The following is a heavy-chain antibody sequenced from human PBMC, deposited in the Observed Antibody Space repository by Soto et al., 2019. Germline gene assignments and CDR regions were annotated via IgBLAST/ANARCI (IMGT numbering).Heavy chain of an antibody. J-gene: IGHJ4*02. CDR2: IYYSGST. D-gene: IGHD6-13*01. CDR1: GGSISSGGYY. V-gene: IGHV4-31*03. CDR3: ASSFQQLGPTN. Sequence: QVQLQESGPGLVKPSQTLSLTCTVSGGSISSGGYYWSWIRQHPGKGLEWIGYIYYSGSTYYNPSLKGRVTISVDRSKNQCSLKLSSVTAADTAVYYCASSFQQLGPTNWGQGTLVTVSS.